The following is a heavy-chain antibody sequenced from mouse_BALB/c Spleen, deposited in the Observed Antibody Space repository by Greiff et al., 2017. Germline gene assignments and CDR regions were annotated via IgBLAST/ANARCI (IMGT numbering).Heavy chain of an antibody. J-gene: IGHJ4*01. V-gene: IGHV5-9-3*01. D-gene: IGHD1-1*01. CDR2: ISSGGSYT. CDR3: ASHYGSSYYAMDY. Sequence: EVQVVESGGGLVKPGGSLKLSCAASGFTFSSYAMSWVRQTPEKRLEWVATISSGGSYTYYPDSVKGRFTISRDNAKNTLYLQMSSLRSEDTAMYYCASHYGSSYYAMDYWGQGTSVTVSS. CDR1: GFTFSSYA.